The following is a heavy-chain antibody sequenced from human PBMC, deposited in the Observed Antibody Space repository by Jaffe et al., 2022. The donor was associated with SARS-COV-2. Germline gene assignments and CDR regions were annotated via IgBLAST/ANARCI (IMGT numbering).Heavy chain of an antibody. CDR3: ARDRREYDFTVDAFDI. J-gene: IGHJ3*02. V-gene: IGHV3-48*02. Sequence: EVQLVESGGGLVQPGGSLRLSCAASGFTFSSYSMNWVRQAPGKGLEWVSYISSSSSTIYYADSVKGRFTISRDNAKNSLYLQMNSLRDEDTAVYYCARDRREYDFTVDAFDIWGQGTMVTVSS. D-gene: IGHD3-3*01. CDR1: GFTFSSYS. CDR2: ISSSSSTI.